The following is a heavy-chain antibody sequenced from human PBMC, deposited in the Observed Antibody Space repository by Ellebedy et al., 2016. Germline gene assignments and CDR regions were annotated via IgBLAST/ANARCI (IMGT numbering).Heavy chain of an antibody. D-gene: IGHD1-20*01. J-gene: IGHJ3*02. CDR3: TRGGLYNSFDM. Sequence: GGSLRLXXGVSGFTFSGYSMKWVRRAPAQALERLSFTLPLPGTTIYYADSVKGRFNISRDNAKNSAYLQMNSLRVDDTAVYYCTRGGLYNSFDMWGQGTKVTVSS. CDR1: GFTFSGYS. CDR2: TLPLPGTTI. V-gene: IGHV3-48*01.